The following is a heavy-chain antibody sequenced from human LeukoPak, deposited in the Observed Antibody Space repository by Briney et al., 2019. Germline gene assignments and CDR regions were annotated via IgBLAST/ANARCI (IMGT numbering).Heavy chain of an antibody. CDR1: GGSISSGSYY. D-gene: IGHD3-22*01. Sequence: SETLSLTCTVSGGSISSGSYYWSWIRQPAGKGLEWIGEIYHSGSTNYNPSLKSRVTISVDKSKNQFSLKLSSVTAADTAVYYCARLKYYDSSGCFDYWGQGTLVTVSS. V-gene: IGHV4-61*10. J-gene: IGHJ4*02. CDR3: ARLKYYDSSGCFDY. CDR2: IYHSGST.